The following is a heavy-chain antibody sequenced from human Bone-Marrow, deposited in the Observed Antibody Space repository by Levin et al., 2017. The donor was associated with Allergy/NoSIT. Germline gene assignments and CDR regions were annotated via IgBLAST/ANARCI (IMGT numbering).Heavy chain of an antibody. J-gene: IGHJ4*02. CDR1: NSSISSDFH. Sequence: GSLRLSCAVSNSSISSDFHWGWIRQPPGKGLEWLGSIDQSGNTYYNPSLKSRVTISLDTSKNQFSLRLTSVTAADTAVYYCARTLGYCSGDGCYYYFDQWGQGTLVTVSS. CDR3: ARTLGYCSGDGCYYYFDQ. CDR2: IDQSGNT. V-gene: IGHV4-38-2*01. D-gene: IGHD2-15*01.